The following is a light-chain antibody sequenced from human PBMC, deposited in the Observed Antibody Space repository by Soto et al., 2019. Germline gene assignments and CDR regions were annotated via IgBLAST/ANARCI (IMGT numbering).Light chain of an antibody. CDR3: QQYDTYPLT. V-gene: IGKV1-5*03. CDR2: KSS. Sequence: DIQMTQYPSTLSASIGDRVTITCRASQSISGYLAWYQQKPGKVPNLLIYKSSRLASGAPSRFSGSGSGTEFTLTISSLQPDDFASYYCQQYDTYPLTFGGGTRVEI. J-gene: IGKJ4*01. CDR1: QSISGY.